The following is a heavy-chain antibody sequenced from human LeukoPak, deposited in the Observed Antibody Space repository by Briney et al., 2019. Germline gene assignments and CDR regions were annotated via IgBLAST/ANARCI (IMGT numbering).Heavy chain of an antibody. Sequence: SETLSLTCTVSGGSISSYYWSWIRQPPGKGLEWIGYIYYSGGTNYNPSLKSRVTISVDTSKNQFSLKLSSVTAADTAVYYCARGGITPYAFDIWGQGTMVTVSS. CDR3: ARGGITPYAFDI. CDR1: GGSISSYY. V-gene: IGHV4-59*01. J-gene: IGHJ3*02. D-gene: IGHD3-10*01. CDR2: IYYSGGT.